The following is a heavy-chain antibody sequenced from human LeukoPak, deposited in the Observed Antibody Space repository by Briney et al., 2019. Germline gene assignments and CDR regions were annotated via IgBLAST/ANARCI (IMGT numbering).Heavy chain of an antibody. CDR1: GFSFSGSW. CDR2: MNPAGSEI. J-gene: IGHJ3*02. Sequence: PGGSLRLSCEASGFSFSGSWMSWVRQVPGKGLEWLADMNPAGSEILYVDSVKGRFTISRDNSKNSLYLQMDGLGAEDTAVYYCARDPLNGALDIWGRGTLVTVSS. CDR3: ARDPLNGALDI. D-gene: IGHD2-8*01. V-gene: IGHV3-7*01.